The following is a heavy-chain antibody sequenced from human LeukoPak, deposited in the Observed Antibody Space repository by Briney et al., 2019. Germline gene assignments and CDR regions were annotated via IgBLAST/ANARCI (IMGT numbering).Heavy chain of an antibody. CDR1: GGSFSGYY. Sequence: PSETLSLTCAVYGGSFSGYYWSWIRQPPGKGLEWIGEINHSGSTNYNPPLKSRVTISVDTSKNQFSLKLSSVTAADTAVYYCARPGGLVGPYYFDYWGQGTLVTVSS. V-gene: IGHV4-34*01. J-gene: IGHJ4*02. CDR2: INHSGST. D-gene: IGHD3/OR15-3a*01. CDR3: ARPGGLVGPYYFDY.